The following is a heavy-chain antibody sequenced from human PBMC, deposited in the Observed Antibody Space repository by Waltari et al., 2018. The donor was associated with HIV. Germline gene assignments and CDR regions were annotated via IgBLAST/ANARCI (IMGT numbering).Heavy chain of an antibody. D-gene: IGHD3-10*01. CDR3: ARDLSYGTTWPSY. J-gene: IGHJ4*02. CDR1: GFTLSSYG. Sequence: QVRLVESGGGVAQPGTSLELSGLASGFTLSSYGMHWVRQAPGKGLEWVGFTSFHGTTADSIASVKGRFTGSRANSKNTLYLQMNSLGVEETGVYYCARDLSYGTTWPSYWGEGALVTVSS. CDR2: TSFHGTTA. V-gene: IGHV3-30*03.